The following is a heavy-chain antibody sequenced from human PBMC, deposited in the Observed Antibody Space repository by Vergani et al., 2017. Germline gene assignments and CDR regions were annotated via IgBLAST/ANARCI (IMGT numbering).Heavy chain of an antibody. V-gene: IGHV4-4*07. CDR2: VFSSGST. CDR3: AKGPTSSRGYFDH. CDR1: TESISRYY. D-gene: IGHD5-24*01. Sequence: QVQLQESGPGLVKPSETLSLTCSVSTESISRYYWSWIRQPAGKGLEWVGRVFSSGSTVYNPALKSRVIMSLDTSKKQLSLNLTAVTAADTAVYYCAKGPTSSRGYFDHWGQGTLVIASS. J-gene: IGHJ4*03.